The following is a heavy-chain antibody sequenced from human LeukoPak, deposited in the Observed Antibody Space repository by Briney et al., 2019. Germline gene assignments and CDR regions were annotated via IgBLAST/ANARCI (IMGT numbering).Heavy chain of an antibody. Sequence: KPSETLSLTCAVYAGSFSGYYWSWIRQTPGKGLEWIGEINHSGNTNYNPSLKSRVTISVDTSKNQFSLRLSSVTAADTAVYYCARHGSGWRFDYWGQGTLVTVSS. V-gene: IGHV4-34*01. J-gene: IGHJ4*02. CDR1: AGSFSGYY. D-gene: IGHD6-19*01. CDR3: ARHGSGWRFDY. CDR2: INHSGNT.